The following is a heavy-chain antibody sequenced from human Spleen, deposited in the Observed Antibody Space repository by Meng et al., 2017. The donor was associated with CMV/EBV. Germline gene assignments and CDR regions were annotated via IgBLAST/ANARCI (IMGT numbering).Heavy chain of an antibody. Sequence: SGDRFTSDGVSWVRQAPRQGIKWMGTFIPILNVAEYAREFQGRVAITADKSTSTTYMELSSLRSADTAVYYCARSPSILVAHSEIDVWGQGTLVTVSS. D-gene: IGHD3-22*01. V-gene: IGHV1-69*04. CDR3: ARSPSILVAHSEIDV. CDR1: GDRFTSDG. J-gene: IGHJ4*02. CDR2: FIPILNVA.